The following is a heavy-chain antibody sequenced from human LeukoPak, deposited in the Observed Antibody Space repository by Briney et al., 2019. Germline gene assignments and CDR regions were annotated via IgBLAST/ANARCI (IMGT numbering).Heavy chain of an antibody. J-gene: IGHJ4*02. CDR1: GGSVSSGSYY. V-gene: IGHV4-61*01. CDR3: ARSIMITSQFDY. CDR2: IYYSGST. D-gene: IGHD3-16*01. Sequence: SETLSLTCTVSGGSVSSGSYYWSWIRQPPGKGLEWIGYIYYSGSTNYNPSLKSRVTISVDTSKNQFSLKLSSVTAADTAVYYCARSIMITSQFDYWGQGTLVTASS.